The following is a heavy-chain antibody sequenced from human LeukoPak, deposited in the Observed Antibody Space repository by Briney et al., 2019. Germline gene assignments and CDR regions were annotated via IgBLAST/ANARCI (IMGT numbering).Heavy chain of an antibody. Sequence: GESLKISCKGSGYSFSRYWIGWVRKMPGKGLEWMGIIYPGDSDTRYSPSFQGQVTISVDKSISTAYLQWSSLKASDTAMYYCARRPTLVGPNNYWGQGTLVTVSS. CDR1: GYSFSRYW. J-gene: IGHJ4*02. CDR2: IYPGDSDT. V-gene: IGHV5-51*01. D-gene: IGHD1-26*01. CDR3: ARRPTLVGPNNY.